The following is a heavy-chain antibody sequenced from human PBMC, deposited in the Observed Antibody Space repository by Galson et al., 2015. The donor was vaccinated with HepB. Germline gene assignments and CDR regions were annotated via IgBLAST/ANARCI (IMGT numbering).Heavy chain of an antibody. D-gene: IGHD3-3*01. V-gene: IGHV1-69*01. CDR2: IIPIFGTA. Sequence: CKASGGTFSSYAISWVRQAPGQGLEWMGGIIPIFGTANYAQKFQGRVTITADESTSTAYMELSSLRSEDTAVYYCARGTPNTIFGVVTMGWFDPWGQGTLVTVSS. CDR1: GGTFSSYA. J-gene: IGHJ5*02. CDR3: ARGTPNTIFGVVTMGWFDP.